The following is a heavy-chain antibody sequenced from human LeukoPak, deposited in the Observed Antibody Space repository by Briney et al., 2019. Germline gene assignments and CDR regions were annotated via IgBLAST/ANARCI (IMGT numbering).Heavy chain of an antibody. J-gene: IGHJ5*02. CDR2: IYSSGST. CDR1: GCSITNYY. D-gene: IGHD3-3*01. Sequence: SETLSLTCTVSGCSITNYYWSWIRQPPGKGLEWIGYIYSSGSTNYNPSLKSRVTTSVDTSKNQFSLRVSSVTAADTAVCYCARRKWDFWSGSTTSWWFDPWGQGTLVTVSS. CDR3: ARRKWDFWSGSTTSWWFDP. V-gene: IGHV4-59*01.